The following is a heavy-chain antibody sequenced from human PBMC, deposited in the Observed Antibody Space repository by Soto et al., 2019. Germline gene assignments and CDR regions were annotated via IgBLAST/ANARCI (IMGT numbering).Heavy chain of an antibody. V-gene: IGHV3-72*01. D-gene: IGHD7-27*01. CDR1: GFTFSDHY. Sequence: EVQLVESGGGLVQPGGSLRLSCAASGFTFSDHYMDWVRQAPGKGREWVGRTRNKANSYTTEYAASVKGRFTISRDDSKNSLYLQMNSLKTEDTAVYYCARDGEWTGGYYYYYMDVWGKGTTVTVSS. CDR2: TRNKANSYTT. J-gene: IGHJ6*03. CDR3: ARDGEWTGGYYYYYMDV.